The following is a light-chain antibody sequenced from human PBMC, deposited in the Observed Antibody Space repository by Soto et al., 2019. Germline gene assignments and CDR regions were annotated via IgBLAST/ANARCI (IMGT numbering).Light chain of an antibody. V-gene: IGKV3-15*01. CDR3: QQRSNWPPIT. J-gene: IGKJ5*01. Sequence: EIVMTQSPTTLSVSPGERATLSCWASQSVNTRLAWYQQIPGQGPRLLIYGASTRATGIPARFSGSGSGTDFTLTISSLEPEDFAVYYCQQRSNWPPITFGQGTRLEIK. CDR2: GAS. CDR1: QSVNTR.